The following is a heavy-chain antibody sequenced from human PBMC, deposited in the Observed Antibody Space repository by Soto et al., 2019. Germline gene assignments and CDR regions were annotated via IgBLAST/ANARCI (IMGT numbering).Heavy chain of an antibody. CDR3: ARVRDTSGYYY. Sequence: ASVKVSCKASGYTFTSYGISWVRQAPGQRLEWMGWINAGNGNTKYSQKFQGRVTITRDTSASTAYMELSSLRAEDTAVYFCARVRDTSGYYYWGQGALDTVPQ. CDR1: GYTFTSYG. CDR2: INAGNGNT. J-gene: IGHJ4*02. V-gene: IGHV1-18*01. D-gene: IGHD3-22*01.